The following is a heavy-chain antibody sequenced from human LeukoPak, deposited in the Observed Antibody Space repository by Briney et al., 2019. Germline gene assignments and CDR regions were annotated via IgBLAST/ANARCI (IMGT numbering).Heavy chain of an antibody. J-gene: IGHJ4*02. Sequence: GGSLRLSCAASGFTFSSYAMHWVRQAPGKRLEWVAVISYDGSNKYYADSVKGRFTISRDNSKNTLYLQMNSLRAEDTAVYYCASPISGSYYSFDYWGQGTLVTVSS. CDR1: GFTFSSYA. V-gene: IGHV3-30*04. D-gene: IGHD1-26*01. CDR2: ISYDGSNK. CDR3: ASPISGSYYSFDY.